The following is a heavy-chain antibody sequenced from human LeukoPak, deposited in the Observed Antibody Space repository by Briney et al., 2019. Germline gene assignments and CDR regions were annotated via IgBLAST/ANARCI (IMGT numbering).Heavy chain of an antibody. CDR2: IKQDGSEK. CDR1: GFTFSSYW. Sequence: GGSLRLSCAASGFTFSSYWMSWVRQAPGRGLEWVANIKQDGSEKYYVDSVKGRFTISRDNAKNSLYLQMNSLRAEDTAVYYCAGELRYGFGPVKAYWYFDLWGRGTLVTVSS. J-gene: IGHJ2*01. D-gene: IGHD5-18*01. CDR3: AGELRYGFGPVKAYWYFDL. V-gene: IGHV3-7*01.